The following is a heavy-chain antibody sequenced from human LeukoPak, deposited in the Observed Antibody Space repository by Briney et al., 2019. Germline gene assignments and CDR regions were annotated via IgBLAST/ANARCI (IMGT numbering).Heavy chain of an antibody. D-gene: IGHD6-19*01. Sequence: GGSLRLSCAASGFIVSSSYMNWGRQVPGKGLEWVSVLYSGGNTYYADSVRGRFTISRHNSNNTLYLQMNSLRAEDTAVYYCARESGSGGWGGFDYWGQGILVTVSS. J-gene: IGHJ4*02. V-gene: IGHV3-53*04. CDR2: LYSGGNT. CDR1: GFIVSSSY. CDR3: ARESGSGGWGGFDY.